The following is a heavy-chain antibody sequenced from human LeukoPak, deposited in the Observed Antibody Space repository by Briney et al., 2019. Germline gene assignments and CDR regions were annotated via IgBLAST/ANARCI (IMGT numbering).Heavy chain of an antibody. CDR3: ARAAHYYDSSGYYSWYSDL. D-gene: IGHD3-22*01. J-gene: IGHJ2*01. V-gene: IGHV3-21*01. CDR2: TSSTSSYI. CDR1: GFTFSSYS. Sequence: GGSLRLSCAASGFTFSSYSMNWVRQAPGKGLEWVSSTSSTSSYIYYADSVKGRFTISRDNAKNSLYLQMNSLRAEDTAVYYCARAAHYYDSSGYYSWYSDLWGRGTLVTVSS.